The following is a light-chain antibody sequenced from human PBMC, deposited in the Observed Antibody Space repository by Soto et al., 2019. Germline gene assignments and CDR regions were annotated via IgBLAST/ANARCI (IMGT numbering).Light chain of an antibody. CDR2: AAS. CDR1: QGISSY. J-gene: IGKJ4*01. CDR3: QQLNSYPPT. V-gene: IGKV1-9*01. Sequence: DIQLTQSPSFLSTSVGDRVTITCRASQGISSYLAWYQQKPGKAPELLIYAASTLQSGVPSRFSGSGSGTEFTLTIRSLQPEDSATYYCQQLNSYPPTFGGGTKVEVK.